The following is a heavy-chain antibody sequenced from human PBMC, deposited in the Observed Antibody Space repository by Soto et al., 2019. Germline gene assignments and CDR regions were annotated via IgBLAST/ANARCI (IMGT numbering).Heavy chain of an antibody. J-gene: IGHJ3*02. D-gene: IGHD3-16*01. CDR1: GGSISSGDYY. V-gene: IGHV4-30-4*01. Sequence: QVQLQESGPGLVKPSQTLSLTCTVSGGSISSGDYYWNWIRQPPGKGLEWIGFIYNSGNTYYNPSLKRRLTISLDTSKNQFSLKLTSVTAADTAVYYCARNDYDYVWESPGGDAFDIWGQGTLITVSS. CDR3: ARNDYDYVWESPGGDAFDI. CDR2: IYNSGNT.